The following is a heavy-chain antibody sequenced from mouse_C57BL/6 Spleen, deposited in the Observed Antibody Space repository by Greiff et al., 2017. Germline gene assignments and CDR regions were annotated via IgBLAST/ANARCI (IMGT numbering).Heavy chain of an antibody. CDR2: ISSGGSYT. V-gene: IGHV5-6*02. CDR1: GFTFSSYG. J-gene: IGHJ2*01. D-gene: IGHD3-2*01. Sequence: EVKLMESGGDLVKPGGSLKLSCAASGFTFSSYGMYWVRQTPDKRLAWVATISSGGSYTYYPDSVKGRFTIARDNAKNTLYLQMSSLKSEDTAMYYCARRDSSGPAYFDYWGQGTTLTVSS. CDR3: ARRDSSGPAYFDY.